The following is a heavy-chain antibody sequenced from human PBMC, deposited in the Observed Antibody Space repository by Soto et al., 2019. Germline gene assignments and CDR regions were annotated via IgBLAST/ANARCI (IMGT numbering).Heavy chain of an antibody. CDR2: ISSSSSTI. V-gene: IGHV3-48*02. J-gene: IGHJ4*02. CDR3: VRTSSSGEPRFDY. CDR1: GFTFSSYS. Sequence: GGSLRLSCAASGFTFSSYSMNWVRQAPGKGLEWVSYISSSSSTIYYADSVKGRFTISRDNAKNSLYLQMNSLRDEDTAVYYCVRTSSSGEPRFDYWGQGTLVTVSS. D-gene: IGHD2-15*01.